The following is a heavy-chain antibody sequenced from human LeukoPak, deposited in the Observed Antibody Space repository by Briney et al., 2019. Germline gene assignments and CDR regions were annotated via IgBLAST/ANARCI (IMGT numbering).Heavy chain of an antibody. Sequence: PGGSLRLSCAASGFTFSDYYMSWIRQGPGEGLEWGSYISSSGSTIYYADSVKGRITISRDNAKNALYLQMNSLRAEDTAVYYCASLRTYCSSTSWSCGDYWGQGTLVTVSS. CDR1: GFTFSDYY. V-gene: IGHV3-11*01. D-gene: IGHD2-2*01. CDR3: ASLRTYCSSTSWSCGDY. J-gene: IGHJ4*02. CDR2: ISSSGSTI.